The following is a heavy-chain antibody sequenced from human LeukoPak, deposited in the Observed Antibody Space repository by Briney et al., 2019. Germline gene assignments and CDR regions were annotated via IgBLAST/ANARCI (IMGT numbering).Heavy chain of an antibody. CDR2: IYTSGST. D-gene: IGHD2-2*01. CDR3: ARRSTNWFFDY. CDR1: GGSMSSYY. Sequence: SETLSLTCTVSGGSMSSYYWIWIRQPAGKGLEWIGHIYTSGSTNYNPPPKSRVTMSVDTSKNQFSLKLNSVTAADTAVYYCARRSTNWFFDYWGPGTLVTVSS. J-gene: IGHJ4*02. V-gene: IGHV4-4*07.